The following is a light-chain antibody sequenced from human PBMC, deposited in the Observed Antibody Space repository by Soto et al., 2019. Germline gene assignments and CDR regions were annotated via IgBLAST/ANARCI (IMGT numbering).Light chain of an antibody. CDR1: SSNIGAGYD. CDR2: ANS. J-gene: IGLJ2*01. V-gene: IGLV1-40*01. Sequence: QSVLTQPPSVSGAPGQRVTISCTGSSSNIGAGYDVHWYQQVPGTAPKLLIYANSNRPSGVPDRFSGSKSDTSASLAITGLQADDEADYYCQSYDSSLSGSGVFGGGTQLTVL. CDR3: QSYDSSLSGSGV.